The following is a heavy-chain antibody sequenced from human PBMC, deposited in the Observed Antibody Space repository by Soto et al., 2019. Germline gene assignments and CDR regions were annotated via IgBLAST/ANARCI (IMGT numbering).Heavy chain of an antibody. D-gene: IGHD3-3*01. V-gene: IGHV4-34*01. Sequence: QVQLQQWGAGLLKPSETLSLTCAVYGGSFSGYYWSWIRQPPGKGLEWIGEINHSGSTNYNPSRKSRVTISVDTSKNQFSLKLRSVTAADTAVYYCARGGKLRFLEWLPDWGQGTLVTVSS. CDR1: GGSFSGYY. CDR2: INHSGST. J-gene: IGHJ4*02. CDR3: ARGGKLRFLEWLPD.